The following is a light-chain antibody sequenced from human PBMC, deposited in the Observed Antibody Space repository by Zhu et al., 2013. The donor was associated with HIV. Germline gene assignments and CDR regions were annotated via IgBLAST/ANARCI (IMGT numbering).Light chain of an antibody. J-gene: IGKJ4*01. CDR1: QSISSY. V-gene: IGKV1-39*01. CDR3: LQTYSTPRT. Sequence: DIQMTQSPSSLSASVGDRVTITCRASQSISSYLNWYQQKPGKAPKLLIYEASSLQSGVPSRLSGSGSGTDFTLTISSLQPEDFASYYCLQTYSTPRTFGGGTKVEIK. CDR2: EAS.